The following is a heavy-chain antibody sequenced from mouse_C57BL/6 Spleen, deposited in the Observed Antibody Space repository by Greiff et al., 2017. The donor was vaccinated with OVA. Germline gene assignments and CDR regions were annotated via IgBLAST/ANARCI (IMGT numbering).Heavy chain of an antibody. CDR1: GYTFTDYN. CDR2: INPNNGGT. V-gene: IGHV1-18*01. Sequence: VQLQQSGPELVKPGASVKIPCKASGYTFTDYNMDWVKQSHGKSLEWIGDINPNNGGTIYNQKFKGKATLTVDKSSSTAYMELRSLTSEDTAVYYCARRKLSHYFDYWGQGTTLTVSS. D-gene: IGHD3-2*02. J-gene: IGHJ2*01. CDR3: ARRKLSHYFDY.